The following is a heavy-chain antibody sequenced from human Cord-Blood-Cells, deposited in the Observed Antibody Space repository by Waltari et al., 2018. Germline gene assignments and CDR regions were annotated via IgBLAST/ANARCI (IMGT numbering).Heavy chain of an antibody. Sequence: QVQLQESGPGLFKPSETLSLTCAVSGYSISSGYYWDWIGQPPGTGLEWIGSIYQSGRTYSSPTLKRRVPLTVCSAKNPFSQKRRSVTAADTAVYYCVRARRVDEGHYTNGVCWYFDLWGRGTLVTVSS. V-gene: IGHV4-38-2*01. D-gene: IGHD2-8*01. J-gene: IGHJ2*01. CDR1: GYSISSGYY. CDR2: IYQSGRT. CDR3: VRARRVDEGHYTNGVCWYFDL.